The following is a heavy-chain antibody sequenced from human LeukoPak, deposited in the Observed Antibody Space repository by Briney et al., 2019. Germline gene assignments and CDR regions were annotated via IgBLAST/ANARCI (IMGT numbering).Heavy chain of an antibody. J-gene: IGHJ3*02. CDR2: LYYTGST. CDR3: ARAPDIMYAFDI. Sequence: RPSETLSLTCTVSGGSITSKIYYLGWIRQPPGKGLERIGSLYYTGSTYYNPSLKSRVTISVDTSKNQVSLKLTSVTAADTAVYYCARAPDIMYAFDIWGQGTMVTVSS. CDR1: GGSITSKIYY. D-gene: IGHD5/OR15-5a*01. V-gene: IGHV4-39*01.